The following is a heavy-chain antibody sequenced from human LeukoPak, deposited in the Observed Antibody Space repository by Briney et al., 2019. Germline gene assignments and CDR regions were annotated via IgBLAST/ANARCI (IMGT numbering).Heavy chain of an antibody. D-gene: IGHD2-2*01. CDR2: ISPTRGET. V-gene: IGHV1-2*06. J-gene: IGHJ4*02. CDR3: ARFYCRGTTCSLF. Sequence: EXXGRISPTRGETNYAQNFQGRLTLTRDTAVSTVYMELSGLTSDDTAVYYCARFYCRGTTCSLFWGQGTLLTVSS.